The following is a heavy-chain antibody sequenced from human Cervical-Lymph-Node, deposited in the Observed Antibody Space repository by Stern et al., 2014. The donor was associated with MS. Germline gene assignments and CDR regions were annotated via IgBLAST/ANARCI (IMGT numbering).Heavy chain of an antibody. CDR1: GGSVSSNRYY. D-gene: IGHD3/OR15-3a*01. CDR2: IYYSGAT. Sequence: VQLEESGPGLVKPSETLSLTCSISGGSVSSNRYYWGWIRQPPGKGLGWIGIIYYSGATFYNPSLKSPVSISMDTSKNQFSLSLSSVTAADTAVYYCGRAGLDDTFDVWGQGTMVTVSS. V-gene: IGHV4-39*01. CDR3: GRAGLDDTFDV. J-gene: IGHJ3*01.